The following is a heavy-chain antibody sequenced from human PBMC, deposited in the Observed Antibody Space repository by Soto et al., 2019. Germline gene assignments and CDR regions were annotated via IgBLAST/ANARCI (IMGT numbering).Heavy chain of an antibody. CDR3: ARVASKAYYYDSTDNWFDP. Sequence: SVKVSCKASGGTFSSYAISWVRQAPGQGLEWMGGIIPIFGTANYAQKFQGRVTITADESTSTAYMELSSLRSEDTAVYYCARVASKAYYYDSTDNWFDPWGQGTLVTVSS. V-gene: IGHV1-69*13. D-gene: IGHD3-22*01. CDR2: IIPIFGTA. J-gene: IGHJ5*02. CDR1: GGTFSSYA.